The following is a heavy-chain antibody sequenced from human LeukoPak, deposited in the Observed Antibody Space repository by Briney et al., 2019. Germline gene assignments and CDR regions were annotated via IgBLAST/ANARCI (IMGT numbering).Heavy chain of an antibody. J-gene: IGHJ6*03. D-gene: IGHD1-26*01. CDR3: AKGEDYYMDV. Sequence: PGGSLRLSCAASRFSFSAYPMGWVRRAPGRGLEWVSGISAGGDLTFHADPVKGRFTISRDNSKNTLYLQMNSLRAEDTAVYYCAKGEDYYMDVWGKGTTVTVSS. CDR1: RFSFSAYP. CDR2: ISAGGDLT. V-gene: IGHV3-23*01.